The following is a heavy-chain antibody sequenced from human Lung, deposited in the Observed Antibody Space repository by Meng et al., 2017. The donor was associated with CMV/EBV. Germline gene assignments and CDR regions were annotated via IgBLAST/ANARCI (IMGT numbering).Heavy chain of an antibody. Sequence: ASVXVSXKASGYTFNSYGISWVRQAPGQGLEWVGWISAYNGNTNFAEQFKGRVTMTTDTSTTTAYLELRSLRSDDTAVYYCARAGYSDAPAPVEWGPGKLVNGAS. CDR1: GYTFNSYG. D-gene: IGHD5-18*01. CDR2: ISAYNGNT. V-gene: IGHV1-18*01. CDR3: ARAGYSDAPAPVE. J-gene: IGHJ4*02.